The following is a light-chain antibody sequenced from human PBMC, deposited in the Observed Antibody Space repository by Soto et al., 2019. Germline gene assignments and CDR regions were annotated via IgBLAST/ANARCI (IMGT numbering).Light chain of an antibody. CDR3: QQYGDWPLT. J-gene: IGKJ4*01. Sequence: EIVLTQSPATLSVSPGERATLSFRASQSVGNNFAWYQQKPCQAPMLLIFATSTRATGVPARFSGSGSGTEFTLTISSLQSEDCAVYYCQQYGDWPLTLGGGAKVE. CDR1: QSVGNN. V-gene: IGKV3-15*01. CDR2: ATS.